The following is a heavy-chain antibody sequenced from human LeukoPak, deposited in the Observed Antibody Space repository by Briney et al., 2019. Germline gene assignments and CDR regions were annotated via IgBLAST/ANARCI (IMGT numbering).Heavy chain of an antibody. CDR2: IYTSGST. J-gene: IGHJ6*04. CDR3: ARVIWGSGSQRTDV. V-gene: IGHV4-4*07. CDR1: GGSISSYY. Sequence: SETLSLTCTVSGGSISSYYWSWIRQPAGKGLEWIGRIYTSGSTNYNPSLKSRVTISVDTSKNQFSLKLSSVTAADTAVYYCARVIWGSGSQRTDVWGKGTTVTISS. D-gene: IGHD3-10*01.